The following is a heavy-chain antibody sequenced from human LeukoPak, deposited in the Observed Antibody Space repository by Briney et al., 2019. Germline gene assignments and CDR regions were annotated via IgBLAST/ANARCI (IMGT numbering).Heavy chain of an antibody. Sequence: GASVKVSCKASGYTFTSYGISWVRQAPGQGLEWMGWISAYNGNTNYAQKLQGRVTMTTDTSTSTTYMELRSLRSDDTAVYYCARVCGYSSSWYLVNYFDHWGQGTLVTVSS. CDR1: GYTFTSYG. J-gene: IGHJ4*02. V-gene: IGHV1-18*01. CDR2: ISAYNGNT. CDR3: ARVCGYSSSWYLVNYFDH. D-gene: IGHD6-13*01.